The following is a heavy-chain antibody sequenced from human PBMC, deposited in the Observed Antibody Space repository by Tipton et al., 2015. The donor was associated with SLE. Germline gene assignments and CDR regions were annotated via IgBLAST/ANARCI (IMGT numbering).Heavy chain of an antibody. D-gene: IGHD4-17*01. Sequence: TLSLTCTVSGGSINSYYWSWIRQPPGKGLEWIGYIYYSGSTNYNASLKSRVTISEDTSKKQFSLKLKYVTAADTAVYSCARMYGDWRTNWFDPWGQGTLVTVSS. CDR2: IYYSGST. CDR1: GGSINSYY. CDR3: ARMYGDWRTNWFDP. V-gene: IGHV4-59*01. J-gene: IGHJ5*02.